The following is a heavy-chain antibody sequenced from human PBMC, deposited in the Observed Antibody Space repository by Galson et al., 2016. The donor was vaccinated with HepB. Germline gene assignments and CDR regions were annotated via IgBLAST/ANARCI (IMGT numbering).Heavy chain of an antibody. CDR3: ARDRDRNDFYY. J-gene: IGHJ4*02. D-gene: IGHD2-8*01. CDR1: GFTFSSYS. CDR2: ISSSSSYI. V-gene: IGHV3-21*01. Sequence: SLRLSCAASGFTFSSYSMNWVRQAPGKGLEWVSSISSSSSYIYHADSVKGRLTISRDNAKNSLYLQMNSLRAEDTAIYYCARDRDRNDFYYWGQGTLVTVSS.